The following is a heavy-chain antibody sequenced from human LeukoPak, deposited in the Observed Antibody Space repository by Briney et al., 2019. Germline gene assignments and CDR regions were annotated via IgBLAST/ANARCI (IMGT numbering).Heavy chain of an antibody. J-gene: IGHJ4*02. CDR2: INPNSGGT. V-gene: IGHV1-2*02. D-gene: IGHD1-26*01. CDR3: ARDMPYSGSCYGY. CDR1: GYTFTGYY. Sequence: ASVKVSCKASGYTFTGYYMHWVRQAPGQGLEWMGWINPNSGGTNYAQKFQGRVTMTRDTSISTAYMELSRLRSDDTAVYYCARDMPYSGSCYGYWGQGTLVTVSS.